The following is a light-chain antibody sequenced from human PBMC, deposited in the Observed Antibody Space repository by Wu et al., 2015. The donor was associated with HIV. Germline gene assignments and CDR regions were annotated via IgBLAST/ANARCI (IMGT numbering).Light chain of an antibody. CDR3: QQYGSSPYT. V-gene: IGKV3-20*01. CDR2: GAS. Sequence: IVLTQSPGTLSLSPGERATLSCRASQSVSSSYVAWYQQKSGQAPRLFIYGASSRAAGIPDRFRGSGSGTDFTLTISRLEPEDSAVYYCQQYGSSPYTFGQGTKLEIK. J-gene: IGKJ2*01. CDR1: QSVSSSY.